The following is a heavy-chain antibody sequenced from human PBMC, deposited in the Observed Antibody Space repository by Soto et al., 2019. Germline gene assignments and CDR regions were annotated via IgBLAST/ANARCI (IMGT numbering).Heavy chain of an antibody. CDR2: IDPYDTGI. Sequence: EVQLVESGGGLVQPGGSLRLSCRDSGFTFSGDWMHWVRQAPGKGLDWVSRIDPYDTGISYADSVKGRFTIFRDNAKSTLYLQMNSLRHEDTAVYYCTRDTFGARDYWGQGTLVTVSS. D-gene: IGHD3-10*01. CDR3: TRDTFGARDY. J-gene: IGHJ4*02. CDR1: GFTFSGDW. V-gene: IGHV3-74*01.